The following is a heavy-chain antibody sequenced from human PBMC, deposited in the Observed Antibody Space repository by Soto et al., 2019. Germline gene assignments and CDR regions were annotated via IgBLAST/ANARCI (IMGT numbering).Heavy chain of an antibody. CDR3: ARVRGGYEGAYFHY. Sequence: SETLSLTCTVSGDFLTGYYWSWIRQSPGKGPECIGYIYYGGTTNYNPSLKSRVSMSVDTSKNQFSLKLSSVTAADTAVYYCARVRGGYEGAYFHYWGQGILVTVSS. CDR1: GDFLTGYY. J-gene: IGHJ4*02. D-gene: IGHD5-12*01. V-gene: IGHV4-59*01. CDR2: IYYGGTT.